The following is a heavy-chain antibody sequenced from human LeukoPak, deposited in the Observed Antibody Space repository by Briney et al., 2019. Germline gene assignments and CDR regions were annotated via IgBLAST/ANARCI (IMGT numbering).Heavy chain of an antibody. CDR1: GGSISSYY. D-gene: IGHD1-7*01. CDR2: IHTSGRT. J-gene: IGHJ5*02. V-gene: IGHV4-4*07. CDR3: ARASASYNWNYENWFDP. Sequence: PSETLSLTCTVSGGSISSYYWSWIRQPAGKGLEWIGRIHTSGRTNYNPSLKSRVTMSVDTSKNQFSLKLRSVTAADTAVYYCARASASYNWNYENWFDPWGQGTLVTVSS.